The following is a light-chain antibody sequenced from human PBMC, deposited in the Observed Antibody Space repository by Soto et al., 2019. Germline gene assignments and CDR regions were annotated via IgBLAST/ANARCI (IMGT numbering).Light chain of an antibody. CDR1: HSISSW. Sequence: DIPMSQSPSTLSASVGDIVTITCRASHSISSWLAWYQQKPGKAPKILIYKASSLESGVPSRFSGSGSGTEFTLTISSLQPDDFATYYCQQYNSYSQTLGQGTKVDIK. CDR2: KAS. V-gene: IGKV1-5*03. CDR3: QQYNSYSQT. J-gene: IGKJ1*01.